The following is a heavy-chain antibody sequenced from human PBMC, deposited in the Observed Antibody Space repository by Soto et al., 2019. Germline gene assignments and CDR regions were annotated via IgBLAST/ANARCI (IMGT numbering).Heavy chain of an antibody. CDR1: GGSISSSSYY. V-gene: IGHV4-39*01. D-gene: IGHD6-13*01. J-gene: IGHJ5*02. Sequence: SETLSLTCSVSGGSISSSSYYWGWIRQPPGKGLEWIGSISYSGNTYYSPSLKSRVTISVDTSKNQLSLELSSVTATDTAVYFCARRGARIDAVGLSNGFDPWGQGTLVTVSS. CDR2: ISYSGNT. CDR3: ARRGARIDAVGLSNGFDP.